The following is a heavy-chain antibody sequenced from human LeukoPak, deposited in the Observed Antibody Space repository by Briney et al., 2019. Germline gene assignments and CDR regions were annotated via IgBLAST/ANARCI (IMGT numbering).Heavy chain of an antibody. CDR2: ISAYNGNT. V-gene: IGHV1-18*01. Sequence: ASVKVSCKASGYTFTSYGIIWVRQAPGQGLEWMGWISAYNGNTNYAQKLQGRVTMTTDTSTSTAYMELRSLRSDDTAVYYCARDDTGIAVAGIDYWGQGTLVTVSS. D-gene: IGHD6-19*01. CDR1: GYTFTSYG. CDR3: ARDDTGIAVAGIDY. J-gene: IGHJ4*02.